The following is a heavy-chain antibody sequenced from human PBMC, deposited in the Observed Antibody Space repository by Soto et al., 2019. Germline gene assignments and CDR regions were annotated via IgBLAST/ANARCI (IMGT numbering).Heavy chain of an antibody. D-gene: IGHD3-22*01. V-gene: IGHV4-59*08. CDR3: ARHGTHYYDNHYFDY. CDR2: IYYSGST. J-gene: IGHJ4*02. Sequence: SETLSLTCTVSGGSISSYYWSWIRQPPGKGLEWIGYIYYSGSTNYNPSLKSRVTISVDTSKNQFSLKLSSVTAADTAVYYCARHGTHYYDNHYFDYWGQGTXVTVSS. CDR1: GGSISSYY.